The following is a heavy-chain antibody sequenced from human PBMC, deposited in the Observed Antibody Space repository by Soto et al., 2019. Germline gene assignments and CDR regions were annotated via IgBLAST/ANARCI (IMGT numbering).Heavy chain of an antibody. CDR1: GGTFSNFT. V-gene: IGHV1-69*08. CDR2: IIPILDLP. D-gene: IGHD1-1*01. CDR3: ARELPRPTGGCFYYYMDV. J-gene: IGHJ6*03. Sequence: QVQLVQSGAEVKKPGSSVKVSCRASGGTFSNFTINWVRQARGQGLEWMGRIIPILDLPTYAQKFQGRVTITADTSTGTAYMDLSSLRSDDTAVYYSARELPRPTGGCFYYYMDVWGTGTTVTVSS.